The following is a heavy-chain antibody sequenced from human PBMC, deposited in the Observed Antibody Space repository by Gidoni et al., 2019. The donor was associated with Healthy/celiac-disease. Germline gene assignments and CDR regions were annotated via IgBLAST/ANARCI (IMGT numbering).Heavy chain of an antibody. CDR2: INHSGST. CDR1: GGSFSGSS. J-gene: IGHJ6*03. V-gene: IGHV4-34*01. Sequence: QVQLQQWGAGLLKPSETLSLTCAVYGGSFSGSSWSWIRQPPGKGLEWIGEINHSGSTNYNPSLKGRVTISVDTSKNQFSLKLSSVTAADTAVYYCARGPASENNGGYYYYYYYMDVWGKGTTVTVSS. CDR3: ARGPASENNGGYYYYYYYMDV. D-gene: IGHD2-8*01.